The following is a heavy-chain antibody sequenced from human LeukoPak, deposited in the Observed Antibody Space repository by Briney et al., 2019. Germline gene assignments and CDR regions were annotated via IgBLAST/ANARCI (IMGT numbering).Heavy chain of an antibody. V-gene: IGHV1-2*02. Sequence: RASVKVSCKASGYTFTGYYMHWVRQAPGQGLEWMGWINPNSGGTNYAQKFQGRVTMTRDTSISTAYMELSRLRSDDTAVYYCASMGNYYDSSGYYYWGQGTLVTVSS. CDR2: INPNSGGT. CDR1: GYTFTGYY. D-gene: IGHD3-22*01. J-gene: IGHJ4*02. CDR3: ASMGNYYDSSGYYY.